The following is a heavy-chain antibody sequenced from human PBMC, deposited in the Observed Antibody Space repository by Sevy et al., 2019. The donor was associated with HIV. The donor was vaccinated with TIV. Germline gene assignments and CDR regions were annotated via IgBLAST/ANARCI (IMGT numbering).Heavy chain of an antibody. J-gene: IGHJ6*02. CDR1: GFTFSTYG. CDR2: IRFDGTIQ. V-gene: IGHV3-30*02. CDR3: AKVLPIVVVPAAIDYYYGMDV. D-gene: IGHD2-2*01. Sequence: GGSLRLSCAASGFTFSTYGMHWVRQAPGKGLEWVAFIRFDGTIQYYTDSVNGRLTISRDNAKNTLYLEMNSLRAEYTAVYFCAKVLPIVVVPAAIDYYYGMDVWGQGTTVTVSS.